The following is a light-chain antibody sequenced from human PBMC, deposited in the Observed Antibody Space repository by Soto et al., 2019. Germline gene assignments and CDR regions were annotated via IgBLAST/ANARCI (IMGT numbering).Light chain of an antibody. CDR2: KAS. Sequence: DIQMTQSPSTLSASVGDRVTITCRASQNIFSWLAWYQQKPGKAPKLLIYKASSLESGVPSRFSGSGSGTEFPLTISSLPPDDFATYYCQQYSSDYTFGQGTKLEIK. CDR3: QQYSSDYT. CDR1: QNIFSW. J-gene: IGKJ2*01. V-gene: IGKV1-5*03.